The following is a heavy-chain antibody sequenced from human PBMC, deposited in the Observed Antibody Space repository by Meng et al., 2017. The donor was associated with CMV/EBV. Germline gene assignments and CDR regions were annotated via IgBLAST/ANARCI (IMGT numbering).Heavy chain of an antibody. CDR3: ARAYPGYHYDFWSGYYKNYYYGMDV. V-gene: IGHV1-8*01. CDR2: MNPNSGNT. Sequence: ASVTVSCKASGYTFPSYDINWVRQATGQGLEWMGWMNPNSGNTGYAQKFQGRVTMTRNTSISTAYMELSSLRSEDTAVYYCARAYPGYHYDFWSGYYKNYYYGMDVWGQGTTVTVSS. J-gene: IGHJ6*02. CDR1: GYTFPSYD. D-gene: IGHD3-3*01.